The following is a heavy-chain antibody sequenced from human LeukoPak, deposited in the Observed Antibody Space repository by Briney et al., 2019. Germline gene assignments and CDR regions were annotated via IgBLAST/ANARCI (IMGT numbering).Heavy chain of an antibody. CDR3: ARATWEDYDYYFDY. J-gene: IGHJ4*02. CDR1: GGSISSYY. V-gene: IGHV4-59*01. CDR2: IYYSGST. Sequence: KPSETLSLTCTVSGGSISSYYWSWIRQPPGKGLEWIGYIYYSGSTNYNPSLKSRVTISVDTSKNQFSLKLSSVTAADTAVYYCARATWEDYDYYFDYWGQGTLVTVSS. D-gene: IGHD4-17*01.